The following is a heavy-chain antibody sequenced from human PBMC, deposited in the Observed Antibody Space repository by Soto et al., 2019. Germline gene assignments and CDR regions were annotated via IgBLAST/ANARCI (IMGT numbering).Heavy chain of an antibody. D-gene: IGHD2-2*01. J-gene: IGHJ5*02. CDR2: INPSNANT. V-gene: IGHV1-18*04. CDR3: ARDSTSPTCLSTNCPRGGWFDP. CDR1: GYTFTNYG. Sequence: QVQLVQSGAEVKKPGASVTVSCKASGYTFTNYGISWVRQAPGQELEWMGWINPSNANTRYTESLQGRVTMTTDTSTSTAYMELTSLRSDDTAVYYCARDSTSPTCLSTNCPRGGWFDPWGQGTQLTVSS.